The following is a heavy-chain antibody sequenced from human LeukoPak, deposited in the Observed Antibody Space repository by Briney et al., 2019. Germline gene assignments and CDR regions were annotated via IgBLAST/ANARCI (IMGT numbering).Heavy chain of an antibody. D-gene: IGHD4-17*01. J-gene: IGHJ3*02. CDR3: ATPTTVTTDI. V-gene: IGHV3-30*02. CDR1: GFTFSNYG. CDR2: IRYDGNNK. Sequence: GGSLRLSCAASGFTFSNYGMHWVRQAPGKGLEWVTFIRYDGNNKYYADSVKGRFTISRDNSKNTLYLQMNSLRAEDTAVYYCATPTTVTTDIWGQGTMVTVSS.